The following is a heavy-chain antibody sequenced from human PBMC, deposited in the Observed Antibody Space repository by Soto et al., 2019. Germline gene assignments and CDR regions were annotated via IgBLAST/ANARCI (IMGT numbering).Heavy chain of an antibody. V-gene: IGHV5-51*01. CDR3: ARQGRDGDYAEY. Sequence: GGSLKISCKGSGYTFTNYWIGWVRQMPGKGLQWMGIIYPGDSDSRYNPSFQGQVTISADKSISTAYLQWSSLKASDTAMYYCARQGRDGDYAEYWGQGTLVTVSS. J-gene: IGHJ4*02. CDR2: IYPGDSDS. CDR1: GYTFTNYW. D-gene: IGHD4-17*01.